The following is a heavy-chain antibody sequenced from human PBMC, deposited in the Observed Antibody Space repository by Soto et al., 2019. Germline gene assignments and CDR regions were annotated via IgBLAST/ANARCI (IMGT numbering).Heavy chain of an antibody. Sequence: SSVKVSSKSSGYTFTSYAISSLRQAPGPGREWMGWISAYNGNTNYAQKLQGRVTMPTDTSTSTAYMELRSLRSDDTAVYYCERDWAADGPFAYWGQGPLV. V-gene: IGHV1-18*01. CDR2: ISAYNGNT. D-gene: IGHD6-13*01. CDR3: ERDWAADGPFAY. CDR1: GYTFTSYA. J-gene: IGHJ4*02.